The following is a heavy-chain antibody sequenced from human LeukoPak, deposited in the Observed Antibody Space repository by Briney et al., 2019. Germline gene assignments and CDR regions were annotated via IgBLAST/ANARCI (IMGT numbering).Heavy chain of an antibody. CDR1: GGSVSSGSYY. D-gene: IGHD5-24*01. V-gene: IGHV4-61*01. CDR2: IYYSGST. CDR3: ARLDGNREVDPDAFDI. Sequence: SETLSLTCTVSGGSVSSGSYYWSWIRQPPGKGLEWIGYIYYSGSTNYNPSLKSRVTISVDTSKNQFSLKLSSVTAADTAVYYCARLDGNREVDPDAFDIWGQGTMVTVSS. J-gene: IGHJ3*02.